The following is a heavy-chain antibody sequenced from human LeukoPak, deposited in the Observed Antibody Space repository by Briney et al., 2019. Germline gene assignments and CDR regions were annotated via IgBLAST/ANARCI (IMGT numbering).Heavy chain of an antibody. CDR2: IYPGDSDT. D-gene: IGHD2-15*01. CDR3: ARYCSGGSCYPYYGMDV. J-gene: IGHJ6*04. CDR1: GYSCTSYW. V-gene: IGHV5-51*01. Sequence: GESLKISCKGSGYSCTSYWIGWVRQMPGKGLEWMGIIYPGDSDTRYSPSFQGQVTISADKSISTAYLQWSSLKASDTAMYYCARYCSGGSCYPYYGMDVWGKGTTVTVSS.